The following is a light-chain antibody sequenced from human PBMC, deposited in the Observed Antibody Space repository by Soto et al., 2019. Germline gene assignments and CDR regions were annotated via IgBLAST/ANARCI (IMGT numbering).Light chain of an antibody. V-gene: IGKV1-39*01. CDR3: QQSHSTPLT. J-gene: IGKJ4*01. Sequence: DIQMTQSPSSLSASVGDRVTITCRASQRISTYLNWYQQKPGKAPKFLIYDASNLQSGVPSRFGGSGFGTDFTLTISSLQPEDFATYYCQQSHSTPLTFGGGTKVDIK. CDR2: DAS. CDR1: QRISTY.